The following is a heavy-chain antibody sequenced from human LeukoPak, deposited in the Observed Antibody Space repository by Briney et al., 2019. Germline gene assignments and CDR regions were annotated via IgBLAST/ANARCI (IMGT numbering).Heavy chain of an antibody. D-gene: IGHD2-15*01. Sequence: GGSLRLSCAASGFTFSSYAMSWVRQAPGKGLEWVSPISGSGGSTYYADSVKGRFTISRDNSKNTLYLQMNSLRDEDTAVYYCAKPSLVVVVATTPADYWGQGTLVTVSS. V-gene: IGHV3-23*01. J-gene: IGHJ4*02. CDR3: AKPSLVVVVATTPADY. CDR1: GFTFSSYA. CDR2: ISGSGGST.